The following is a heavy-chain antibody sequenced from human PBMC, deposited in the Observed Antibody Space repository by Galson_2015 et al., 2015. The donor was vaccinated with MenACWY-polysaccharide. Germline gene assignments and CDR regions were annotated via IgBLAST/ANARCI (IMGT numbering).Heavy chain of an antibody. CDR3: ARGHYGMDV. CDR1: GFTFKNYW. V-gene: IGHV3-7*01. CDR2: IKKDGSEK. Sequence: SLRLSCAVSGFTFKNYWMSWVRQAPGKGLEWVANIKKDGSEKYCVDSVRGRFTISRDNGRSSLYLQMNGLRAEDTAVYYCARGHYGMDVCGQGTTVIVS. J-gene: IGHJ6*02.